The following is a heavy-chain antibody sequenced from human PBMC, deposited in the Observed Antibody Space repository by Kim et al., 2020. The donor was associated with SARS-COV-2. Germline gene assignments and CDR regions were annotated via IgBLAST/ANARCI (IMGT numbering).Heavy chain of an antibody. CDR1: GYTFTSYG. D-gene: IGHD3-22*01. Sequence: ASVKVSCKTSGYTFTSYGISWVRQAPGQGLEWMGWISAYNGNTNYAQKLQGRVTMTTDTSTSTAYMELRSLRSDDTAVYYCARDPSRYYYDSSGYYPDYWGQGTLVTVSS. V-gene: IGHV1-18*01. CDR2: ISAYNGNT. CDR3: ARDPSRYYYDSSGYYPDY. J-gene: IGHJ4*02.